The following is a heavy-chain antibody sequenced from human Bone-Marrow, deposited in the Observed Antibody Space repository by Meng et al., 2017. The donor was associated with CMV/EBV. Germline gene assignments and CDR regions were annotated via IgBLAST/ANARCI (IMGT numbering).Heavy chain of an antibody. Sequence: GGSLRLSCAASGFTFSSYAMHWVRQAPGKGLEWVAVISYDGSNKYYADSVKGRFTISRDNSKNTLYLQMNSLRAEDTAVYYCARSTSVDYWGQGTLVTGSS. D-gene: IGHD2-2*01. CDR1: GFTFSSYA. CDR2: ISYDGSNK. CDR3: ARSTSVDY. V-gene: IGHV3-30-3*01. J-gene: IGHJ4*02.